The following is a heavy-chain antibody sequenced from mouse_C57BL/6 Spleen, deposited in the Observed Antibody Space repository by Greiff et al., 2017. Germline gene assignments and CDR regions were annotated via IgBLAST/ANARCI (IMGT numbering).Heavy chain of an antibody. CDR1: GFTFTDYY. D-gene: IGHD3-2*02. V-gene: IGHV7-3*01. Sequence: EVQVVESGGGLVQPGGSLSLSCAASGFTFTDYYMSWVRQPPGKALEWLGFIRNKANGYTTEYSASVKGRFTISRDNSQSILYLQMNALRAEDSATYYCARYMGAGQATLTYWGQGTLVTVSA. CDR3: ARYMGAGQATLTY. J-gene: IGHJ3*01. CDR2: IRNKANGYTT.